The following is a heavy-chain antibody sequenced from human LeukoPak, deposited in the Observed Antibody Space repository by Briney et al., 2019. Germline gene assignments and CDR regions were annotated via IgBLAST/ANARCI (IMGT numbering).Heavy chain of an antibody. Sequence: ASVKVSCKASGHTFTSYDINWVRQATGQGLEWMGWMNPNNGNTGYAQKFQGRVTMTRDTSITTAYMELSSLRSEDTAVYYCARSMVRGVYISPYFDYWGQGTLVTVSS. J-gene: IGHJ4*02. CDR1: GHTFTSYD. CDR2: MNPNNGNT. D-gene: IGHD3-10*01. CDR3: ARSMVRGVYISPYFDY. V-gene: IGHV1-8*01.